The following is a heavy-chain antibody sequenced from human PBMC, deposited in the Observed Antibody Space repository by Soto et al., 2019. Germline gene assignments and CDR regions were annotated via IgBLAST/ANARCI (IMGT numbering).Heavy chain of an antibody. D-gene: IGHD2-8*02. Sequence: SETLSLTCAVSGGSISSGGYSWSWIRQPPGKGLEWIGYIYHSGTTYYNPSLKSRVTISVDTSKNQFSLKLTSVTAADTAVYYCARDKITGLFYYWGQGTLVTVS. CDR2: IYHSGTT. V-gene: IGHV4-30-2*01. CDR1: GGSISSGGYS. CDR3: ARDKITGLFYY. J-gene: IGHJ4*02.